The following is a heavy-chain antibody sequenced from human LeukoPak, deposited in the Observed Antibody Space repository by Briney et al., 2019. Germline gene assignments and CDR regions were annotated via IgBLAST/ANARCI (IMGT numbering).Heavy chain of an antibody. D-gene: IGHD3-9*01. V-gene: IGHV4-38-2*02. CDR2: IYHSGST. Sequence: SETLSLTCTVSGYSISSGYYWGWIRQPPGKGLEWIGSIYHSGSTYYNPSLKSRVTISVDTSKNQFSLKLSSVTAADTAVYYCARSEGYVLRYFDWGQGTLVTVSS. CDR1: GYSISSGYY. CDR3: ARSEGYVLRYFD. J-gene: IGHJ4*02.